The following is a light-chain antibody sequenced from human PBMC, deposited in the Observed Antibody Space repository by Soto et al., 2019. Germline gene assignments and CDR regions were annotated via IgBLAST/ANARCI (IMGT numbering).Light chain of an antibody. CDR2: EVN. V-gene: IGLV2-8*01. CDR3: SSYAGSNNWV. J-gene: IGLJ3*02. CDR1: SSDVGGYNY. Sequence: QSALTQPPSASGSLGQSVTISCTGTSSDVGGYNYVSWYQQHPGKAPKVRIYEVNKRPSGVPDRFSGSKSGNTASLTVSGLQAEDEADYYCSSYAGSNNWVFGGGTKLTVL.